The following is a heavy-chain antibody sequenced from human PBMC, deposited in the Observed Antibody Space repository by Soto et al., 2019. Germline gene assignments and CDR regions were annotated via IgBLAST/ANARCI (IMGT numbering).Heavy chain of an antibody. CDR3: VRGGGGGLFDP. V-gene: IGHV3-11*06. D-gene: IGHD2-15*01. CDR1: GFTFGGSY. J-gene: IGHJ5*02. CDR2: ISPGSRYP. Sequence: VGSLRLSCAGSGFTFGGSYMSWIRQAPGKGLEWLSYISPGSRYPAYADSVKGRFTISRDNAKRSLYLQMMSLTAEDTAIYYCVRGGGGGLFDPWGQGTMVTVSS.